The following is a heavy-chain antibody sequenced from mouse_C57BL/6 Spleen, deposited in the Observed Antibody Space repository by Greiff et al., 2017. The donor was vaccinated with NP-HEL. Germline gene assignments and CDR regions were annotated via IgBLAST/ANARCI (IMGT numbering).Heavy chain of an antibody. J-gene: IGHJ2*01. Sequence: QVQLQQSGAELVRPGASVTLSCKASGYTFTDYEMHWVKQTPVHGLEWIGAIDPETGGTAYNQKFKGKAILTADKSSSTAYMELRSLTSEDSAVYYCTREGAQEYYFDYWGQGTTLTVSS. CDR1: GYTFTDYE. CDR3: TREGAQEYYFDY. V-gene: IGHV1-15*01. D-gene: IGHD3-2*02. CDR2: IDPETGGT.